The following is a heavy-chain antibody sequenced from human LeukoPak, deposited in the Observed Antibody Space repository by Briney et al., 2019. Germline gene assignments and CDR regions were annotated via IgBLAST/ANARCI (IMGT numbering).Heavy chain of an antibody. CDR2: ISYDGGNK. Sequence: GRSLRLSCAASGFTFSSYGMHWVRKAPGKGLEWVAVISYDGGNKYYADSVKGRFTISRDNSKNTLYLQMNSLRAEDTAVYYCAKDLPAAIGYYYYGMDVWGQGTTVTVSS. D-gene: IGHD2-2*01. CDR1: GFTFSSYG. V-gene: IGHV3-30*18. J-gene: IGHJ6*02. CDR3: AKDLPAAIGYYYYGMDV.